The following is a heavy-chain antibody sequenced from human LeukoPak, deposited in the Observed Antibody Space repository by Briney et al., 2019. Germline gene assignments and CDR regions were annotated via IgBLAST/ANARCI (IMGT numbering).Heavy chain of an antibody. D-gene: IGHD3-22*01. J-gene: IGHJ4*02. V-gene: IGHV1-46*01. CDR2: INPSGGST. CDR1: GYTFTSYY. CDR3: ARGYLYYYDSSGLFDY. Sequence: GASVKVSCKAYGYTFTSYYMHWVRQAPGQGLEWMGIINPSGGSTSYAQKFQGRVTMTRDTSTSTVYMELSSLRSEDTAVYYCARGYLYYYDSSGLFDYWGQGTLVTVSS.